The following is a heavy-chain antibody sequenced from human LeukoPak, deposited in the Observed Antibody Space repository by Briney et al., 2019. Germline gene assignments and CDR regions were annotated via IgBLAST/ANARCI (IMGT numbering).Heavy chain of an antibody. CDR1: GGSISSYY. Sequence: PSETLSLTCTVSGGSISSYYWSWIRQPPGKGLEWVGNIYYSGSTNYNPSLKSRVTISVDTSKNQFSPKLSSVTAADTAVYYCAQYYVWGSYRYFDYWGQGTLVTVSS. J-gene: IGHJ4*02. V-gene: IGHV4-59*08. CDR3: AQYYVWGSYRYFDY. D-gene: IGHD3-16*02. CDR2: IYYSGST.